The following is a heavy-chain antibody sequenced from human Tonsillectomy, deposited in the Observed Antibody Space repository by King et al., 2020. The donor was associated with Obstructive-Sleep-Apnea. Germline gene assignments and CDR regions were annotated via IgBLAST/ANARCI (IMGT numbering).Heavy chain of an antibody. D-gene: IGHD1-26*01. CDR2: IYHSGST. CDR3: ARSSSPRAIYFDY. CDR1: GYSISSGYY. J-gene: IGHJ4*02. V-gene: IGHV4-38-2*02. Sequence: QLQESGPGLVKPSETLSLTCTVSGYSISSGYYWGWIRQPPGKGLEWIGSIYHSGSTYHNPSLKSRVTISVDTSKNQFSLKLSSVTAADTAVYYCARSSSPRAIYFDYWGQGTLVTVSS.